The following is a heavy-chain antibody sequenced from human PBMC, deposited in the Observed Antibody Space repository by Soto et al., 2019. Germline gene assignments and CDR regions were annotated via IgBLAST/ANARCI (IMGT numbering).Heavy chain of an antibody. Sequence: SETLSLTCAVSGGSISSGTYYWSWIRQPPGKGLEWIGFIHYSGSTNYNPSLKGRVTMSVDTSKNQFSLKLTSVNTADTAIYYCTRGGDPYKTGHWGQGTLVTVSS. CDR3: TRGGDPYKTGH. V-gene: IGHV4-61*01. D-gene: IGHD2-21*01. J-gene: IGHJ4*02. CDR1: GGSISSGTYY. CDR2: IHYSGST.